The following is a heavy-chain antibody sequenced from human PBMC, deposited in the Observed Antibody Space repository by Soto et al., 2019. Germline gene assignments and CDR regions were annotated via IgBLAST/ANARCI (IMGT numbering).Heavy chain of an antibody. J-gene: IGHJ5*01. CDR1: GGSISSYY. D-gene: IGHD3-3*01. Sequence: QVQLQESGPGLVKPSETLSLTCTVSGGSISSYYWSWIRQPPGKGLEWIGYVFYSGSTNYNPSLKSRVTISVDTSKKQFSLKLSSMTAADTALYYCARGGFWSGTNCFDSWGQGTLVTVSS. CDR3: ARGGFWSGTNCFDS. CDR2: VFYSGST. V-gene: IGHV4-59*01.